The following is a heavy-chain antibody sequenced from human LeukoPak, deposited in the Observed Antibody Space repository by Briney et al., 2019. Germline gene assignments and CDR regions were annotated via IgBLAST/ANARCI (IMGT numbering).Heavy chain of an antibody. V-gene: IGHV3-30*19. D-gene: IGHD6-19*01. CDR2: VYYDGNNK. J-gene: IGHJ3*02. CDR3: ARASYRSGWVDDAFGI. CDR1: GFTFSNYG. Sequence: GGSLRLSCAASGFTFSNYGMHWVRQAPGKGLEWVAFVYYDGNNKYYAASVKGRFTISRDNSRNSLYVQMNSLRTEDTAVYYCARASYRSGWVDDAFGIWGQGTMVTVSS.